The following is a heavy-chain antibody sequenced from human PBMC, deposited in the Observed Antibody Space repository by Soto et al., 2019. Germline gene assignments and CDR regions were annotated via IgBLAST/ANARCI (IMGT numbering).Heavy chain of an antibody. J-gene: IGHJ4*02. Sequence: EVQLLESGGGLVQPGGSLRLSCAASGFTFSSYAMSWVRQAPGKGLEWVSAISGSGGSTYYADSVKGRFTISRDNSKNTLYLQMNSLRAEDTAVYYCATDDYGDFFVGYWGQGTLVTVSS. CDR3: ATDDYGDFFVGY. CDR2: ISGSGGST. V-gene: IGHV3-23*01. CDR1: GFTFSSYA. D-gene: IGHD4-17*01.